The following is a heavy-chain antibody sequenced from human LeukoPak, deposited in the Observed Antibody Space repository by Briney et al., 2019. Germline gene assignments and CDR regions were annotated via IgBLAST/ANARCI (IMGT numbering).Heavy chain of an antibody. D-gene: IGHD5-12*01. CDR2: INHSGST. CDR1: GGSFSGYY. V-gene: IGHV4-34*01. CDR3: ARIYSGYDLSSGYYYYYMDV. Sequence: SETLSLTCAVYGGSFSGYYWSWTRQPPGKGLEWIGEINHSGSTNYNPSLKSRVTISVDTSKNHFSLRLSSVTAADTAVYYCARIYSGYDLSSGYYYYYMDVWGKGTTVTISS. J-gene: IGHJ6*03.